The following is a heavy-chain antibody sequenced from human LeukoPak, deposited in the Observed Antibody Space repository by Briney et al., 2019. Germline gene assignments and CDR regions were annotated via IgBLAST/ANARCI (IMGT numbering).Heavy chain of an antibody. CDR2: ISSGSMII. V-gene: IGHV3-48*02. CDR3: AKSYGDYLGYFDS. J-gene: IGHJ4*02. D-gene: IGHD4-17*01. Sequence: PGGSLRLSCEASGFSFSTNSMNWVRQAPGKGLEWVSYISSGSMIIYYADSVKGRFTISRDNAKNSLFLQMNSLRDEDTAVYYCAKSYGDYLGYFDSWGQGTLVTVSS. CDR1: GFSFSTNS.